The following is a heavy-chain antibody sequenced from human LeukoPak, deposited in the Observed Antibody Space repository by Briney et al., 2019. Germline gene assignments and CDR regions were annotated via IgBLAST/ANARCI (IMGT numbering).Heavy chain of an antibody. CDR2: ISSSSSYI. V-gene: IGHV3-21*01. CDR1: GFTFSSYA. CDR3: ARDSDYGDYLFDY. D-gene: IGHD4-17*01. J-gene: IGHJ4*02. Sequence: PGGSLRLSCAASGFTFSSYAMSWVRQAPGKGLEWVSSISSSSSYIYYADSVKGRFTISRDNAKNSLYLQMNSLRAEDTAVYYCARDSDYGDYLFDYWGQGTLVTVSS.